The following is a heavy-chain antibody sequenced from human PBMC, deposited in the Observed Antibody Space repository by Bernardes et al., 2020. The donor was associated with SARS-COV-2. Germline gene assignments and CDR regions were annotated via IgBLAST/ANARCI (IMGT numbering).Heavy chain of an antibody. J-gene: IGHJ6*03. D-gene: IGHD3-3*01. CDR1: GFTVSSNY. CDR3: ARVEWLPKLNYYYYYYMDV. V-gene: IGHV3-66*02. CDR2: IYSGGST. Sequence: GGSLRLSCAASGFTVSSNYMSWVRQAPGKGLEWVSVIYSGGSTYYADSVKGRFTISRDNSKNTLYLQMNSLRAEDTAVYYCARVEWLPKLNYYYYYYMDVWGKGTTVTVSS.